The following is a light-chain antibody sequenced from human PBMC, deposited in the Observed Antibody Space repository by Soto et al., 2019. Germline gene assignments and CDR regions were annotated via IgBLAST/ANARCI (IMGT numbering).Light chain of an antibody. V-gene: IGLV2-14*01. Sequence: SVLTQPASVSGSPGQSITISCTGTRIDVGAYNYVSWYQQYPGKAPKLIIYAVTDRPSGVSHRFSGSKSGNTASLTISGLQAEDEADYYCSSYTTSSPPVLGTGTNVTVL. CDR3: SSYTTSSPPV. CDR2: AVT. CDR1: RIDVGAYNY. J-gene: IGLJ1*01.